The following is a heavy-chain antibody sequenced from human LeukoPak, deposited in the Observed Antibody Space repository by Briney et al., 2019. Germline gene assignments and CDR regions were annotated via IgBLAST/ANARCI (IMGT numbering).Heavy chain of an antibody. D-gene: IGHD3-10*01. CDR1: GSTFSSYS. CDR2: ISSSSSTI. V-gene: IGHV3-48*01. CDR3: ARVNYYGPDY. Sequence: GGSLRLSCAASGSTFSSYSMNWVRQAPGKGLEWVSYISSSSSTIYYADSVKGRFTISRDNAKNSLYLQMNSLRAEDTAVYYCARVNYYGPDYWGQGTLVTVSS. J-gene: IGHJ4*02.